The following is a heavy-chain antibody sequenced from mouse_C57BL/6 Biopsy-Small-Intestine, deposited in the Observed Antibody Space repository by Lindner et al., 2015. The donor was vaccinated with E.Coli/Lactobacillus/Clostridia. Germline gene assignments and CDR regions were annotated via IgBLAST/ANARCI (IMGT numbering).Heavy chain of an antibody. J-gene: IGHJ1*01. CDR3: ARESWDGADYYYTMDV. D-gene: IGHD1-1*02. Sequence: SVKVSCKASGGTFSSYAISWVRQAPGQGLEWMGGIIPIFGTVNYAQKFQGRVTITADESTSTAYVELSTLRSEDTAVYYCARESWDGADYYYTMDVWGQGTTVTVSS. V-gene: IGHV1S14*01. CDR2: IIPIFGTV. CDR1: GGTFSSYA.